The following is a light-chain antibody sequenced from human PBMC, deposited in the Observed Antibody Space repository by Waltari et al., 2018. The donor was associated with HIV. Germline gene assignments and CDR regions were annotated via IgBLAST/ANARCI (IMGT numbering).Light chain of an antibody. CDR3: QSYDRRLMWV. CDR1: SSNIGAGYD. J-gene: IGLJ2*01. Sequence: HSLLTQPPSVSGAPGQRVTISCTGSSSNIGAGYDVHWYQKYPGTAPKLPIFSNLSRPSGVPDRCAVSQSVHSASLVITGLQAEDEADYYCQSYDRRLMWVFGGGTSLTV. CDR2: SNL. V-gene: IGLV1-40*01.